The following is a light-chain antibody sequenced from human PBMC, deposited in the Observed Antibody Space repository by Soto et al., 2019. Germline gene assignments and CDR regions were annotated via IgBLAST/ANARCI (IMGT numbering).Light chain of an antibody. CDR3: LQDYTYPWT. Sequence: AIQMTQSPSSLSASVGDRVTITGRASQGIRNDLGWYQQKPGKAPKLLISAASSLQSGVPSRFSGSGSGTDFTLTISSLQPVDFATYYCLQDYTYPWTFGQGTKVEIK. CDR2: AAS. CDR1: QGIRND. J-gene: IGKJ1*01. V-gene: IGKV1-6*01.